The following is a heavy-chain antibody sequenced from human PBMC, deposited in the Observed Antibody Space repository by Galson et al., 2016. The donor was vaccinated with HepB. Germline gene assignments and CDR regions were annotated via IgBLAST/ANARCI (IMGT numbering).Heavy chain of an antibody. CDR1: GGSITRSGFY. Sequence: SETLSLTCTVSGGSITRSGFYWGWIRQSPGRGLEWIGTLYFGANTYYNPSLKSRVTISVDTSNNQFSLKLTSVTAEDTAIYYCASKGKEWLVHGYFDYWGQGTLATVSS. D-gene: IGHD6-19*01. J-gene: IGHJ4*02. CDR3: ASKGKEWLVHGYFDY. CDR2: LYFGANT. V-gene: IGHV4-39*01.